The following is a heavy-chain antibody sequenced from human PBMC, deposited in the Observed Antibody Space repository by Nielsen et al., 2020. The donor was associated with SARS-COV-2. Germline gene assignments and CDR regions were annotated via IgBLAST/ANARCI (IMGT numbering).Heavy chain of an antibody. Sequence: ASVKVSCKASGYTFTSYAMNWVRQAPGQGLEWMGWISAYNGNTNYAQKLQGRVTMTTDTSTSTAYMELRSLRSDDTAVYYCARDLYYDSSGYYYYYYYGMDVWGQGTTVTVSS. V-gene: IGHV1-18*01. CDR1: GYTFTSYA. J-gene: IGHJ6*02. D-gene: IGHD3-22*01. CDR3: ARDLYYDSSGYYYYYYYGMDV. CDR2: ISAYNGNT.